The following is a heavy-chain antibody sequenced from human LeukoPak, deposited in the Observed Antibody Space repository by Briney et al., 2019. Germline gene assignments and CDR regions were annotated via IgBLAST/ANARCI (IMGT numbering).Heavy chain of an antibody. J-gene: IGHJ4*02. V-gene: IGHV3-33*01. Sequence: GGSLRLSCAAPGFTFSSYGMHWVRQAPGKGLEWVVVIWYDGSNKYYADSVKGRFTISRDNSKNTLYLQMNSLRAEDTAVYYCARDLDGSRFDYWGQGTLVTVSS. CDR1: GFTFSSYG. D-gene: IGHD5-24*01. CDR3: ARDLDGSRFDY. CDR2: IWYDGSNK.